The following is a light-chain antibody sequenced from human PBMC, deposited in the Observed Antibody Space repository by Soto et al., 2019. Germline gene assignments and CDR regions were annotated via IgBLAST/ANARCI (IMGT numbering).Light chain of an antibody. CDR1: QSISSW. Sequence: DIQMTQSPSTLSASVGDTVTITCRASQSISSWLAWYQQKPGKAPKLLIYDASSLESGVPSRFSGSGSGTDFTLTISSLQPDDFAAYYCQHYKSYSKTFGQGTKVEIK. V-gene: IGKV1-5*01. J-gene: IGKJ1*01. CDR3: QHYKSYSKT. CDR2: DAS.